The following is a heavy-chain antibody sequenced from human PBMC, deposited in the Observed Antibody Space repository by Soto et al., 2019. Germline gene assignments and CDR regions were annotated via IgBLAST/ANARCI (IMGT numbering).Heavy chain of an antibody. Sequence: QVQLVQSGAEVKKPGASVKVSCKASGYTFTGYYMHWVRQAPGQGLEWMGWINPNSGGTNYAQKFQGGVTRTRDTSIITAYMELSRLRSDDTAVYYCARGPIAAAEGMYFQHWGQGTLVTVSS. J-gene: IGHJ1*01. V-gene: IGHV1-2*02. CDR2: INPNSGGT. CDR1: GYTFTGYY. CDR3: ARGPIAAAEGMYFQH. D-gene: IGHD6-13*01.